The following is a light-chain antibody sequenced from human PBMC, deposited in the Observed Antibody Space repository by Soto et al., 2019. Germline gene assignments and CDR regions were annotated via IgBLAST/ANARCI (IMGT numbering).Light chain of an antibody. CDR3: QQSYSTPPT. CDR1: QSISSY. V-gene: IGKV1-39*01. CDR2: AAS. J-gene: IGKJ1*01. Sequence: DIQMTQSPSSLSASVGDRVTITCRASQSISSYLNWYQQKPGKAPKLLIYAASSLQSGVPSRFSGSGSGTDFNLTISSLQPEYFATYYCQQSYSTPPTFGQGTKVEIK.